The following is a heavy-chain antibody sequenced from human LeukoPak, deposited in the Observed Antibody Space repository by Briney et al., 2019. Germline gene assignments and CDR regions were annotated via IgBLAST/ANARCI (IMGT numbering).Heavy chain of an antibody. D-gene: IGHD6-13*01. CDR1: GFTFSSYA. J-gene: IGHJ3*02. V-gene: IGHV3-48*04. Sequence: GGSLRLSCAASGFTFSSYAMSWVRQAPGKGLEWVSYISSSGSTIYYADSVKGRFTISRDNAKNSLYLQTNSLRAEDTAVYYCAREGIAAAGTVVDAFDIWGQGTMVTVSS. CDR2: ISSSGSTI. CDR3: AREGIAAAGTVVDAFDI.